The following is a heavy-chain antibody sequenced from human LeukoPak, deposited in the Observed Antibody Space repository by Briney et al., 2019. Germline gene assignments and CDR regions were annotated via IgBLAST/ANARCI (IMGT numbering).Heavy chain of an antibody. J-gene: IGHJ4*02. V-gene: IGHV4-34*01. CDR1: GGSFSGYY. CDR2: INHSGST. CDR3: ARPYCSSTSCYDWDDY. Sequence: SETLSLTCAVYGGSFSGYYWSWIRQPPGKGLEWIGEINHSGSTNYNPSLKSRVTISVDTSKNQFSLKLSSVTAADTAVYYYARPYCSSTSCYDWDDYWGQGTLVTVSS. D-gene: IGHD2-2*01.